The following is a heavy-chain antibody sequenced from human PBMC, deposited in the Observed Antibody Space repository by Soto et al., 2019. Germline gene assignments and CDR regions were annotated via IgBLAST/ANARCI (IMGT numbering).Heavy chain of an antibody. CDR3: AKSQQQPRPAFDI. D-gene: IGHD6-13*01. CDR1: GGSFSDYY. Sequence: SETLSLTCAVYGGSFSDYYWSWIRQPPGKGLEWIGEINHSGSTNYNPSLKSRVTISVDTSKNQFSLKLSSVTAADTAVYYCAKSQQQPRPAFDIWGQGTMVTVSS. J-gene: IGHJ3*02. V-gene: IGHV4-34*01. CDR2: INHSGST.